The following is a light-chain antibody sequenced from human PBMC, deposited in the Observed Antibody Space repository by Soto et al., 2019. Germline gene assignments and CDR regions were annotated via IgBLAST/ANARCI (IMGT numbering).Light chain of an antibody. CDR1: QSVSSSY. V-gene: IGKV3-20*01. CDR2: GAS. Sequence: EIVLTQSPGTLSVSPGERATLSCRASQSVSSSYLAWYQQKPGQAPRLLIYGASSRATGIQDRFSGSGSGTDFTLTISRLEPEDFAVYYCQHYGSSLWTVGQGNKVEIK. J-gene: IGKJ1*01. CDR3: QHYGSSLWT.